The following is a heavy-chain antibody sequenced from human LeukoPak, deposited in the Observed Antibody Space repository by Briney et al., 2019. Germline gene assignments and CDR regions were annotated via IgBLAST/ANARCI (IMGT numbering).Heavy chain of an antibody. Sequence: GGSLRLSCAASGFTFSSYSMNWVRQAPGKGLEWVSSISSSSSYIYYADSVKGRFTISRDNAKNSLYLQMNSLRAEDTAVYYCARDLGTRGVYPTFGGQGTLVTVSS. CDR1: GFTFSSYS. V-gene: IGHV3-21*01. CDR2: ISSSSSYI. J-gene: IGHJ4*02. D-gene: IGHD2/OR15-2a*01. CDR3: ARDLGTRGVYPTF.